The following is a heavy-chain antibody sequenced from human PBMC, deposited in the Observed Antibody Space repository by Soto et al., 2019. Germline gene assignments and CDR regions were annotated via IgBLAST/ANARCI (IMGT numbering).Heavy chain of an antibody. D-gene: IGHD3-3*01. CDR2: ISWNSGNI. CDR1: GFTFADYA. Sequence: EVQLVESGGGLVQPGRSLRLSCAASGFTFADYAMHWVRQAPGKGLEWVSGISWNSGNIDYADSVKGRFTISRDNAKNXXYLQMNRLRPEDTALYYCAKDVVWSGYSYYYGMDVWGPGTTVTVSS. CDR3: AKDVVWSGYSYYYGMDV. J-gene: IGHJ6*02. V-gene: IGHV3-9*01.